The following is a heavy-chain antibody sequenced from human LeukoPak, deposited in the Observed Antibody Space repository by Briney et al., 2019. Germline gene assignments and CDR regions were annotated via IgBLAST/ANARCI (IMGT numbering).Heavy chain of an antibody. Sequence: GGSLRLSCAASGFTFSSYWMSWVRQAPGKGLEWVANIKQDGSEKYYVDSVKGRFTISRDNAKNSLFLQMNSLRAEDTAAYYCARALYYYGSGSYSTQYYFDYWGQGTLVTVSS. CDR1: GFTFSSYW. CDR3: ARALYYYGSGSYSTQYYFDY. V-gene: IGHV3-7*03. J-gene: IGHJ4*02. CDR2: IKQDGSEK. D-gene: IGHD3-10*01.